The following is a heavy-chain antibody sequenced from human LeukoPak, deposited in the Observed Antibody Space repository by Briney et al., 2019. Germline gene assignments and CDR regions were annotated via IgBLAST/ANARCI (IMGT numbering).Heavy chain of an antibody. D-gene: IGHD1-26*01. CDR3: ARISGSTVGRAFDI. V-gene: IGHV4-59*12. CDR1: GGSISSYY. CDR2: IYYGGST. J-gene: IGHJ3*02. Sequence: SETLSLTCTVSGGSISSYYWSWIRQPPGKGLEWIGYIYYGGSTNYNPSLKSRVTISVDTSKNQFSLKLSSVTAADTAVYYCARISGSTVGRAFDIWGQGTMVTVSS.